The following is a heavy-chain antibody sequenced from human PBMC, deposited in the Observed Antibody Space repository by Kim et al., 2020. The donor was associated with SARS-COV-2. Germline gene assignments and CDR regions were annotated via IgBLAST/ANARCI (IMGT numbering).Heavy chain of an antibody. D-gene: IGHD6-13*01. Sequence: SETLSLTCTVSGGSISSSSYYWGWIRQPPGKGLEWIGSIYYSGSTYYNPSLKSRVTISVDTSKNQFSLKLSSVTAADTAVYYCARPSGPIAAANWFDPWGQGTLVTVSS. CDR1: GGSISSSSYY. CDR3: ARPSGPIAAANWFDP. CDR2: IYYSGST. J-gene: IGHJ5*02. V-gene: IGHV4-39*01.